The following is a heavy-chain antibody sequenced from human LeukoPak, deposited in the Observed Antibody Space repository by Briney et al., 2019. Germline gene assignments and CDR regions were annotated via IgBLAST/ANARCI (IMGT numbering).Heavy chain of an antibody. D-gene: IGHD2-15*01. J-gene: IGHJ4*02. CDR3: AKDQSCESPHYLDS. V-gene: IGHV3-23*01. Sequence: AGGSLRLSCAASGFTFSSSAMSWVRQVPGKGLEWVSGISASGGSTYYADSVRGRFTISRDNSKNALYVQMNSLRDEDTAVYYCAKDQSCESPHYLDSWGQGTLVTVSS. CDR1: GFTFSSSA. CDR2: ISASGGST.